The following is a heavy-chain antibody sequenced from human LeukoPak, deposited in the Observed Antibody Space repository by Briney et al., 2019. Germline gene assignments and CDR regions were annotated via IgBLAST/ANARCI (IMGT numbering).Heavy chain of an antibody. Sequence: PSETPSRTCTVSGGSISSYYWSWIRQPPGEGLEWIGSIYYNGNPDYNPSLKSRVTISVDTSNNQFSLKLSSVTAADTAVYYCARHGTQWLRYPNFDYWGQGTLVTVSS. J-gene: IGHJ4*02. CDR3: ARHGTQWLRYPNFDY. CDR1: GGSISSYY. CDR2: IYYNGNP. D-gene: IGHD6-19*01. V-gene: IGHV4-59*08.